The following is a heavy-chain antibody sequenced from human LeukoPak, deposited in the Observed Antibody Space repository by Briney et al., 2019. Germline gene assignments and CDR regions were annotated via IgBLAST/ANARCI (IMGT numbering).Heavy chain of an antibody. Sequence: PGGSLRLSCAASGFTFSNYAMSWVRQAPGKGLEWVSVISGSGGSTSFADSVKGRFTSSRDNSKNTLYLQMHSLRVEDTAVYYCAQGRLGYSYGAFDHWGQGTLVTVSS. V-gene: IGHV3-23*01. D-gene: IGHD5-18*01. CDR2: ISGSGGST. CDR1: GFTFSNYA. CDR3: AQGRLGYSYGAFDH. J-gene: IGHJ4*02.